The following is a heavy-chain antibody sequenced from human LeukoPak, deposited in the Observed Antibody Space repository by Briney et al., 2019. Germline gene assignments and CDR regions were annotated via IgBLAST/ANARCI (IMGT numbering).Heavy chain of an antibody. Sequence: PGGSLRLSCAASGFTFSSYWMTWVRQAPGKGLEWVANINQGGSEKYYVDSVKGRFTISRDNAKNSLYLQMNSLRAEDTAVYYCARGDFWSGLDAFDIWGQGTMVTVSS. CDR2: INQGGSEK. V-gene: IGHV3-7*01. CDR1: GFTFSSYW. J-gene: IGHJ3*02. CDR3: ARGDFWSGLDAFDI. D-gene: IGHD3-3*01.